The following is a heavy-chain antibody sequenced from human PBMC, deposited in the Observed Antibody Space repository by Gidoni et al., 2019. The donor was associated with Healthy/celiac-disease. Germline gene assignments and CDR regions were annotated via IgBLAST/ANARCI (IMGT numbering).Heavy chain of an antibody. D-gene: IGHD2-2*01. J-gene: IGHJ3*02. V-gene: IGHV1-2*02. CDR2: INPNSGGT. Sequence: QVQLVQSGAEGKKPGASVKVCCKASGYTVTGYYMHWGRQAPGQGLEWMGWINPNSGGTNYAQKFQGRVPMTRDTSISTAYMELSRLRSDDTAVYYCARGKGYCSSTSCYSYLYAFDIWGQGTMVTVSS. CDR1: GYTVTGYY. CDR3: ARGKGYCSSTSCYSYLYAFDI.